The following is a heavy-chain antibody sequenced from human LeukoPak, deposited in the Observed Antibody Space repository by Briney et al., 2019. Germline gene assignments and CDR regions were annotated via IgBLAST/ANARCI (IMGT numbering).Heavy chain of an antibody. CDR3: ARVRSAYCSSTSCPFGY. CDR1: GGTFSSYA. V-gene: IGHV1-69*05. J-gene: IGHJ4*02. D-gene: IGHD2-2*01. Sequence: ASVKVSCKASGGTFSSYAISWVRQAPGQGLEWMGGIIPIFGTANYAQKFQGRVTITTDESTSTAYMELSSLRSEDTAVYYCARVRSAYCSSTSCPFGYWGQGTLVTVSS. CDR2: IIPIFGTA.